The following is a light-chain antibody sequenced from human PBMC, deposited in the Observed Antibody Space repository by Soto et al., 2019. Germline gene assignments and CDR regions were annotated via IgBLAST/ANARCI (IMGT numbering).Light chain of an antibody. CDR2: GVT. Sequence: QSALTQPASVSGSPGQSITISCTGTSSDVGNSGYVSWYQHHPGKAPKLMISGVTNRPSGVSNRFSGSKSGNTASLTISGLQAEDEADYYCSLSATGTTSHVVFGGGTKLTVL. CDR3: SLSATGTTSHVV. J-gene: IGLJ2*01. V-gene: IGLV2-14*03. CDR1: SSDVGNSGY.